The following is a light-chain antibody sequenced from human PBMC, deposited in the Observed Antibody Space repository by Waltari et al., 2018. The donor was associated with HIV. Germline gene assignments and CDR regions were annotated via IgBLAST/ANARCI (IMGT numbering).Light chain of an antibody. V-gene: IGKV3-15*01. CDR2: GAS. J-gene: IGKJ1*01. Sequence: EIVMTQSPATLSVSPGESATLSCRASQSVSSNLAWYQQKPGQAPRLLIYGASTRATGIPARFSGSGSGTQFTLTISRLQSEDFAVYYCQQYNNWPPERTFGQGTKVEIK. CDR1: QSVSSN. CDR3: QQYNNWPPERT.